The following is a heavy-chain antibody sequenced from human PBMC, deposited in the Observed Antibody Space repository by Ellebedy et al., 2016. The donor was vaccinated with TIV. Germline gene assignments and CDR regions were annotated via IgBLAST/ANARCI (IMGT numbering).Heavy chain of an antibody. CDR1: GYTLIDYG. D-gene: IGHD2/OR15-2a*01. Sequence: ASVKVSXXASGYTLIDYGIHWVRQAPGQGFEWVGRIHPNSGDTYYAQKFRGRVTMTRDTSISTVYMQLSSLTSDDTAVYYCARDFYGTYEYWGQGTLVTVSS. J-gene: IGHJ4*02. CDR3: ARDFYGTYEY. CDR2: IHPNSGDT. V-gene: IGHV1-2*02.